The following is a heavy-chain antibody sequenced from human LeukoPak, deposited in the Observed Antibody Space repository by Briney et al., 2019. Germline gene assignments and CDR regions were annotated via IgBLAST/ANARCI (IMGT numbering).Heavy chain of an antibody. V-gene: IGHV1-18*01. CDR1: GYTFTSYG. J-gene: IGHJ6*03. D-gene: IGHD2-2*02. CDR3: ASNIVVVPAAIRAYYYYMDV. Sequence: GASVKVSCKASGYTFTSYGISWVRQAPGQGLEWMGWISAYNGNTNYAQKLQGRVTMTTDTSTSTAYMELRSLRSDDTAVYYCASNIVVVPAAIRAYYYYMDVWGKGTTVTVSS. CDR2: ISAYNGNT.